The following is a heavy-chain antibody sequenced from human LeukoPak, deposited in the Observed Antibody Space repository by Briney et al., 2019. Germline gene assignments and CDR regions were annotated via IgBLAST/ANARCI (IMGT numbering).Heavy chain of an antibody. CDR3: ARADCSSTSCYGYYDFWSGPSDWFDP. CDR1: GFTFSSYA. CDR2: ISYDGSNK. V-gene: IGHV3-30*04. D-gene: IGHD2-2*01. Sequence: GGSLRLSCAASGFTFSSYAMHGVRQAPGKGLEWVAVISYDGSNKYYADSVKGRFTISRNNSKNTLYLQMNSLRAEDTAVYYCARADCSSTSCYGYYDFWSGPSDWFDPWGQGTLVTVSS. J-gene: IGHJ5*02.